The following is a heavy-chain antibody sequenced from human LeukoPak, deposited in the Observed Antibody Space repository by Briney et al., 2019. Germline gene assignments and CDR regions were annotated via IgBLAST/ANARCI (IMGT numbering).Heavy chain of an antibody. CDR3: ARGTERYGDYDRYFDY. J-gene: IGHJ4*02. CDR2: IHHSKSC. Sequence: SETLSLTCAVSGDSITSDKWWTWVRQPPGKGLEWIVEIHHSKSCNYYPSLKSRVTISVDKSKNQFSLELNSVTAADTAVYYCARGTERYGDYDRYFDYWGQGTLVTVSS. D-gene: IGHD4-17*01. CDR1: GDSITSDKW. V-gene: IGHV4-4*02.